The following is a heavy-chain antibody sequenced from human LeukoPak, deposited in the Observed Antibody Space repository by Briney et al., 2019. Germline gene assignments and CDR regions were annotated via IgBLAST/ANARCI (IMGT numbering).Heavy chain of an antibody. CDR2: IKQDGSEK. Sequence: GGSLRLSCAASGFTFSRYWMSWVRQAPGKGLEWVANIKQDGSEKYYVDSVKGRFTISRDNAKNSLFLQMVSLRAEDTAVYYCARGSDYYYYYYMDVWGKGTTVTVSS. V-gene: IGHV3-7*01. J-gene: IGHJ6*03. D-gene: IGHD2-15*01. CDR3: ARGSDYYYYYYMDV. CDR1: GFTFSRYW.